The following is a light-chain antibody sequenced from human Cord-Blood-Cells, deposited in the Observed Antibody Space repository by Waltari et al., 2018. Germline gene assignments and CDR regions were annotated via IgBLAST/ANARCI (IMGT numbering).Light chain of an antibody. J-gene: IGLJ1*01. CDR3: SSYTSSSTLV. V-gene: IGLV2-14*01. CDR1: SSDVGGYNY. Sequence: QSALTQPASVSGSPGQSITISCTGTSSDVGGYNYVSWYQQHPGKAPKLMIYDVSNRPSGVSNRGSGSKSGNTASLTISGLQAEDEADYYCSSYTSSSTLVFGTGTKVTVL. CDR2: DVS.